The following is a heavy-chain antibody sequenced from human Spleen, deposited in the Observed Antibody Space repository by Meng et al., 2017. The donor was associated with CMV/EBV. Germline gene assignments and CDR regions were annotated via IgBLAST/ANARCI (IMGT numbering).Heavy chain of an antibody. CDR1: SSYY. J-gene: IGHJ5*02. D-gene: IGHD3-3*01. Sequence: SSYYCGWVRQPPGKGLEWIASMYHSGSTFYNPSLQSRVTISVDTSKNQFSLRLSSVTAADTAVYYCARHGDLYDFWSGYGRFDPWGQGTLVTVSS. CDR2: MYHSGST. V-gene: IGHV4-39*01. CDR3: ARHGDLYDFWSGYGRFDP.